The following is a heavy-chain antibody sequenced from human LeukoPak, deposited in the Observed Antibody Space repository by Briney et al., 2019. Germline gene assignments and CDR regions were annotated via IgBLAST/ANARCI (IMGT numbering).Heavy chain of an antibody. J-gene: IGHJ4*02. D-gene: IGHD5-18*01. CDR2: INPNSGGP. CDR1: GYTFTGYY. CDR3: VRGYSYGFYFDY. Sequence: ASVKVSCKASGYTFTGYYMHWVRQAPGQGLEWMGRINPNSGGPNYGQKFQGTVTMTRGTSISTAYLELSNLRSDDTAAYYCVRGYSYGFYFDYWGQGSLVTVSS. V-gene: IGHV1-2*06.